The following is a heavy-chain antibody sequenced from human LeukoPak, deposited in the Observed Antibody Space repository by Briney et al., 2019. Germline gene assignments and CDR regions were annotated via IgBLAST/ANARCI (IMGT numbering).Heavy chain of an antibody. Sequence: SETLSLTCTVSGGSISSSSYYWGWIRQPPGKGLEWIGSIYYSGSTYYNPSLKSRVTISVDTSKNQFSLKLSSVTAADTAVYYCARGGPNDYYYYMDVWGKGTTVTVSS. V-gene: IGHV4-39*07. CDR3: ARGGPNDYYYYMDV. J-gene: IGHJ6*03. CDR1: GGSISSSSYY. CDR2: IYYSGST.